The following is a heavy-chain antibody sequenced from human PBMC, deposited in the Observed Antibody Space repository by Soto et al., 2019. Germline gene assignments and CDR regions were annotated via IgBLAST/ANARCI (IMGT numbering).Heavy chain of an antibody. CDR1: GYPFTTYY. V-gene: IGHV1-46*01. D-gene: IGHD1-7*01. Sequence: GASVKVSCKASGYPFTTYYIHWVRQAPGHGPEWMGIINPSADSSTSGGSASYAQKFQGRVTLTRDTSASTVYMELSSLGSEDTAIYYCARDANYALTFHYYGMDVWGQGTTVTVSS. J-gene: IGHJ6*02. CDR2: INPSADSSTSGGSA. CDR3: ARDANYALTFHYYGMDV.